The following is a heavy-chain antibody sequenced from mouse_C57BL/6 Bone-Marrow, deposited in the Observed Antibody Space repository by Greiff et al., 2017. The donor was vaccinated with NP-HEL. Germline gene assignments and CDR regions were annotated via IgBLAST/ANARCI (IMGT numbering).Heavy chain of an antibody. CDR3: AGSNYVRAWFAY. J-gene: IGHJ3*01. V-gene: IGHV1-39*01. Sequence: VHVKQSGPELVKPGASVKISCKASGYSFTDYNMNWVKQSNGKSLEWIGVINPNYGTTSYNQKFKGKATLTVDQSSSTAYMQLNSLTSEDSAVYYCAGSNYVRAWFAYWGQGTLVTVSA. D-gene: IGHD2-5*01. CDR2: INPNYGTT. CDR1: GYSFTDYN.